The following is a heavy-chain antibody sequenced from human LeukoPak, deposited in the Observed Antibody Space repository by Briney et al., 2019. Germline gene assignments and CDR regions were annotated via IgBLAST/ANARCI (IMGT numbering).Heavy chain of an antibody. CDR1: GYTLTELS. Sequence: ASVKVSCKVSGYTLTELSMHWVRQAPGKGLEWMGGFDPEDGETIYAQKFQGRVTMTEDTSTDTAYMELSSLRSEDTAVYYCARDSCRFLLERCGMDVWGQGTTVTVSS. CDR2: FDPEDGET. J-gene: IGHJ6*02. CDR3: ARDSCRFLLERCGMDV. D-gene: IGHD1-1*01. V-gene: IGHV1-24*01.